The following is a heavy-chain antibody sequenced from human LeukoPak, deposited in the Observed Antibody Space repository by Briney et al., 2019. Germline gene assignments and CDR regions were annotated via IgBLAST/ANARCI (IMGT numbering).Heavy chain of an antibody. V-gene: IGHV4-59*08. D-gene: IGHD1-26*01. CDR3: ASPGGATDGAFDK. CDR1: GGSMTDYY. CDR2: IYNSRVT. J-gene: IGHJ3*02. Sequence: SETLSLTCTVSGGSMTDYYWGWIRQPPGKGLEWIGYIYNSRVTFYNPSLKSRITISADTSKNQFSLKLTSATAADTAVYYCASPGGATDGAFDKWGQGTMVTVSS.